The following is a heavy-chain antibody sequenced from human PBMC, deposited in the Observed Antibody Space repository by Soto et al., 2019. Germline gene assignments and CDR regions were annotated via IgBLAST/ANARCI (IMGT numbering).Heavy chain of an antibody. Sequence: GGSLRLSCAASGFTFSSYAMSWVRQAPGKGLEWVSAISGSGGSTYYADSVKGRFTISRDNSKNTLYLQMNSLRAEDTAVYYCAKDGHFGQLAYYYYGMDVWGQGTTVTVSS. CDR3: AKDGHFGQLAYYYYGMDV. J-gene: IGHJ6*02. D-gene: IGHD6-13*01. V-gene: IGHV3-23*01. CDR1: GFTFSSYA. CDR2: ISGSGGST.